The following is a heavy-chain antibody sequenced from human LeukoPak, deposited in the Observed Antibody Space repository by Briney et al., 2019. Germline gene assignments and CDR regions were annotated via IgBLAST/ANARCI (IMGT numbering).Heavy chain of an antibody. CDR3: ARVGPGYTYVYGAPYYFDS. Sequence: GGSLRLSCAASGFTVSSNYMSWVRQAPGKGLEWVSRTFSGGNTYYADSVKGRFTISRHNSGNTLYLQMNSLRAEDTAVYYCARVGPGYTYVYGAPYYFDSWGQGTLVTVSS. CDR2: TFSGGNT. D-gene: IGHD5-18*01. CDR1: GFTVSSNY. J-gene: IGHJ4*02. V-gene: IGHV3-53*04.